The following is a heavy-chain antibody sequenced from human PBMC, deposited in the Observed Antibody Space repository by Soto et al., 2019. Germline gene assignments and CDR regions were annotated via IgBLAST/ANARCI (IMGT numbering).Heavy chain of an antibody. CDR2: ISYSGST. CDR1: RGSINSHY. V-gene: IGHV4-59*11. Sequence: LETLSLTCTVSRGSINSHYWSWIRQSPGKGLEYIGYISYSGSTNYNPSLKSRLTISVDTSKNTLYLQMASLRVEDTAVYYCARGDVGAFDLWGQGTMVTVSS. CDR3: ARGDVGAFDL. D-gene: IGHD1-26*01. J-gene: IGHJ3*01.